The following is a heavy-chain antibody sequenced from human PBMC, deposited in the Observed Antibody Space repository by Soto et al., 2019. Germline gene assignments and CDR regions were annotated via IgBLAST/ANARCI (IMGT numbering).Heavy chain of an antibody. V-gene: IGHV3-21*01. CDR3: ARDLALAGNY. CDR2: ISSTSTYT. D-gene: IGHD6-19*01. Sequence: KAGGSLRLSCAASGFTFRSYAMNWVRQTQEKGLEWVSSISSTSTYTHYADSVKGRFTISRDNANNSLFLQMNSLRAEDTAIYYCARDLALAGNYWGQGAQVTVSS. CDR1: GFTFRSYA. J-gene: IGHJ4*02.